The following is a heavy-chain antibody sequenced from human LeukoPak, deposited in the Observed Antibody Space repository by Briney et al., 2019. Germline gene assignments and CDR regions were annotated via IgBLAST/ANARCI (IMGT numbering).Heavy chain of an antibody. V-gene: IGHV3-48*03. CDR3: ARLRGSGSPNYYYYGMDV. D-gene: IGHD3-10*01. J-gene: IGHJ6*04. CDR2: ISSRGSTI. CDR1: GFTFTSYE. Sequence: GGSLRLSCGGSGFTFTSYEINWVRQAPGKGLEWVSYISSRGSTIYYADSVKGRFTISRDNAKNSLYLQMNSLRAEDTAVYYCARLRGSGSPNYYYYGMDVWGKGTTVTVS.